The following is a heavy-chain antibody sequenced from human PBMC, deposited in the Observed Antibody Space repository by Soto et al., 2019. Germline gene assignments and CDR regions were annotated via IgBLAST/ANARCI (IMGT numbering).Heavy chain of an antibody. CDR2: ISGSGGST. J-gene: IGHJ6*02. D-gene: IGHD1-1*01. V-gene: IGHV3-23*01. CDR1: GFTFSSYA. Sequence: GGSLRLSCAASGFTFSSYAMSWVRQAPGKGLEWVSAISGSGGSTYYADSVKGRFTISRDNSKNTLYLQMNSLRAEDTAVYYCAKGRTPGGADLHYYYYYYDMDVWGQGTTVTVSS. CDR3: AKGRTPGGADLHYYYYYYDMDV.